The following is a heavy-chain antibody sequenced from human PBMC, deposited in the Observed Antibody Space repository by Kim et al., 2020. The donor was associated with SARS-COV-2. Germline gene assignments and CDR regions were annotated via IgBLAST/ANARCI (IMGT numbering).Heavy chain of an antibody. CDR2: IYSGGST. J-gene: IGHJ4*02. D-gene: IGHD6-13*01. CDR3: ARSGIAAAGLPFDC. Sequence: GGSLRLSCAASGFTVSSNYMSWVRQAPGKGLEWVSVIYSGGSTYYADSVKGRFTISRDNSKNTLYLQMNSLRAEDTAVYYCARSGIAAAGLPFDCWGQGTLVTVSS. CDR1: GFTVSSNY. V-gene: IGHV3-53*01.